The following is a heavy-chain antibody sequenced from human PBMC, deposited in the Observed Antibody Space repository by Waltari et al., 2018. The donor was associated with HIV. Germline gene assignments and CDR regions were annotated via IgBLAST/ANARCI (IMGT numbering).Heavy chain of an antibody. CDR1: GYTLTAFS. V-gene: IGHV1-24*01. CDR3: ATDLGGQLELRKGFDP. Sequence: QVQLVKSAAEVKKSGASVKVSCKVYGYTLTAFSMHLVRKATAKGLEWMGGFDPEDGETIYAQKFQGRVTMTEDTSTDTAYMELSSLRSEDTAVYYCATDLGGQLELRKGFDPWGQGTLVTVSS. J-gene: IGHJ5*02. D-gene: IGHD1-7*01. CDR2: FDPEDGET.